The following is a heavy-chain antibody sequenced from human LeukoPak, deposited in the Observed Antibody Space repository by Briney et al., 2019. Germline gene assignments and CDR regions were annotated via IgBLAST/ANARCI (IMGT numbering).Heavy chain of an antibody. Sequence: GRSLRLSCAASGFTFSSYGMHWVRQAPGKGLEWVAVISYDGSNKYYADSVKGRFTISRDNSKNTLYLQMNSLRAEDTAVYYCADYMDVWGKGTTVTVSS. CDR3: ADYMDV. CDR2: ISYDGSNK. V-gene: IGHV3-30*03. CDR1: GFTFSSYG. J-gene: IGHJ6*03.